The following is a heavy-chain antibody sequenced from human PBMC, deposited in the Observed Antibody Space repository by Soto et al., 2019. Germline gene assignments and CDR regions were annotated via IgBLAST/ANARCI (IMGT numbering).Heavy chain of an antibody. V-gene: IGHV1-18*01. J-gene: IGHJ6*03. D-gene: IGHD4-4*01. CDR3: ARGLGSSNYGGYYCYYMDV. CDR1: GYTFTSYG. Sequence: GASVKVSCKASGYTFTSYGISWVRQAPGQGLEWMGWISAYNGNTNYAQKLQGRVTMTTDTSTSTAYMELRSLRSDDTAVYYCARGLGSSNYGGYYCYYMDVWGKGTSVTVSS. CDR2: ISAYNGNT.